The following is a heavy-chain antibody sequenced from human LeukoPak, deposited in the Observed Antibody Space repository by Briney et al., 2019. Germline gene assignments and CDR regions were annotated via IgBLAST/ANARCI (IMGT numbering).Heavy chain of an antibody. J-gene: IGHJ3*02. D-gene: IGHD2-15*01. CDR3: ARHSDGGNCHDPFDI. Sequence: SGTLSLTCTVSGGSISSSRYYWAWIRQPPGKGLDWIGSISYSGSTYYNSSLKSRLTISVDTSENQFSLRLSSVTAADTAVYYCARHSDGGNCHDPFDIWGQGTMATVSS. CDR2: ISYSGST. CDR1: GGSISSSRYY. V-gene: IGHV4-39*01.